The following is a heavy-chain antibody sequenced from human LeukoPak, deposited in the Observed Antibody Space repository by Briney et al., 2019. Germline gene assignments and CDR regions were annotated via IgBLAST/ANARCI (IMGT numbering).Heavy chain of an antibody. V-gene: IGHV3-30-3*01. Sequence: GGSLRLSCAASGFTFSIYTMVWVRQAPGKGLEWVAVTSYDGSNKYYADSVKGRFTISRDNSKNTLYLQMNSLRAEDTAVYYCARDLGHTSGLDYWGQGTLVTVSS. CDR2: TSYDGSNK. CDR1: GFTFSIYT. CDR3: ARDLGHTSGLDY. J-gene: IGHJ4*02. D-gene: IGHD3-10*01.